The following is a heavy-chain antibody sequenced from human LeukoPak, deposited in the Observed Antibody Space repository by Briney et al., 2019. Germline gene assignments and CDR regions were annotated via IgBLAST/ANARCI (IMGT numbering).Heavy chain of an antibody. D-gene: IGHD2-2*01. Sequence: GGSLGLSCAASGFTFSSYWMSWVRQAPGKGLEWVANIKQDGSEKYYVDSVKGRFTIFRHNAKNSLYLQMNSLRAEDTAVYYCARGGGGFCSSTSCYYNWFDPWGQGTLVTVSS. CDR1: GFTFSSYW. CDR2: IKQDGSEK. J-gene: IGHJ5*02. V-gene: IGHV3-7*03. CDR3: ARGGGGFCSSTSCYYNWFDP.